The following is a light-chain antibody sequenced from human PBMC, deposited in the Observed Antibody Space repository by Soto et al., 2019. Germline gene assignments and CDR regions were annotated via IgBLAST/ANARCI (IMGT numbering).Light chain of an antibody. Sequence: QSALTQPASVSGSPGQSITISCTGTSSGVGGYNYVSWYQQHPGKAPKLMIDDVSNRPSGVSNRFSGSKSGNTASLTISGLQAEDEADYYCSSYTSSSHVVFGGGTKLTVL. CDR2: DVS. V-gene: IGLV2-14*01. CDR1: SSGVGGYNY. J-gene: IGLJ2*01. CDR3: SSYTSSSHVV.